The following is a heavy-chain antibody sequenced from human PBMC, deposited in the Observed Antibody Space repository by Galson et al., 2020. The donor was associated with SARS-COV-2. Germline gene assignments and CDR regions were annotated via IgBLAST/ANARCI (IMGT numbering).Heavy chain of an antibody. CDR1: GFTFSSYA. CDR2: ISYDGSNK. D-gene: IGHD6-13*01. J-gene: IGHJ5*02. CDR3: ARDERAAAGTTWGDP. Sequence: GESLKISCAASGFTFSSYAMHWVRQAPGKGLEWVEVISYDGSNKYYADSVKGRFTISRDNSKNTRYLQMNSLRAEDTAVYDCARDERAAAGTTWGDPWGQGTLVTVSS. V-gene: IGHV3-30*04.